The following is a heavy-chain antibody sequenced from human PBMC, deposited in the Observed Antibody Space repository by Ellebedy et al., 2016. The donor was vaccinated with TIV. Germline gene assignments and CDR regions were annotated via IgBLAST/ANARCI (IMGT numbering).Heavy chain of an antibody. D-gene: IGHD3-10*01. CDR3: AKDLYYGSGTVDY. CDR2: ISYDGSNK. CDR1: GFTFSSYG. Sequence: GESLKISXAASGFTFSSYGMHWVRQAPGKGLEWVAVISYDGSNKYYADSVKGRFTISRDNSKNTLYLQMNSLRAEDTAVYYCAKDLYYGSGTVDYWGQGTLVTVSS. J-gene: IGHJ4*02. V-gene: IGHV3-30*18.